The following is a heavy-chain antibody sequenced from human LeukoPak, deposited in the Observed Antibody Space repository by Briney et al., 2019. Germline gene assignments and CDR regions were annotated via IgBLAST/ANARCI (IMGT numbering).Heavy chain of an antibody. CDR1: GYTFTSYD. CDR2: MNPNSGNT. CDR3: ARGVYARSVYYYYYMDV. Sequence: ASVKVSCKASGYTFTSYDINWVRQATGQGLEWMGWMNPNSGNTGYAQKFQGRVTITRNTSISTAYMELSSLRSEDTAVYYCARGVYARSVYYYYYMDVWGKGTTVTVSS. V-gene: IGHV1-8*03. D-gene: IGHD2-8*01. J-gene: IGHJ6*03.